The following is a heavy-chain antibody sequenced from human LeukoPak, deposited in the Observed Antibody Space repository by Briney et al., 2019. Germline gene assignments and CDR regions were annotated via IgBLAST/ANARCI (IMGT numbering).Heavy chain of an antibody. D-gene: IGHD6-6*01. V-gene: IGHV3-23*01. CDR3: AKDIKELVQFDY. CDR2: ISGSGDST. Sequence: GGSLRLSCAASGFTFSSYAMSWVRQAPGKGLEWVSAISGSGDSTYYADSVKGRFTISRDNSKNTLYLQMSRLRAEDTAVYYCAKDIKELVQFDYWGQGTLVTVSS. CDR1: GFTFSSYA. J-gene: IGHJ4*02.